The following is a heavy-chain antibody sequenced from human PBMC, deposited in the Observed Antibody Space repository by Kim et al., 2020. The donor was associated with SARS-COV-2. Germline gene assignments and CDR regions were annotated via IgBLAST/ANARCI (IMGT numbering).Heavy chain of an antibody. CDR3: ARDGGITIFGVVTADYGMGV. Sequence: GGSLRLSCAASGFTFSSYSMNWVRQAPGKGLEWVSSISSSSSYIYYADSVKGRFTISRDNAKNSLYLQMNSLRAEDTAVYYCARDGGITIFGVVTADYGMGVWGQGTTVTVSS. CDR1: GFTFSSYS. CDR2: ISSSSSYI. D-gene: IGHD3-3*01. J-gene: IGHJ6*02. V-gene: IGHV3-21*01.